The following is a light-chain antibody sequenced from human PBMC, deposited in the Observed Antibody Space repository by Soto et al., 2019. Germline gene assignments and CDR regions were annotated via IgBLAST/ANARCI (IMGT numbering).Light chain of an antibody. CDR3: QPYNNWPLT. V-gene: IGKV3-15*01. CDR1: QGIGDA. CDR2: DTS. Sequence: RQSPDTLSVSPGARAALSCRASQGIGDALAWYQHKPGQTPRLLIYDTSTRATGVPTRFSGSRSGAEFTLTINSLQSEDFAVYYCQPYNNWPLTFGGGTKVDI. J-gene: IGKJ4*01.